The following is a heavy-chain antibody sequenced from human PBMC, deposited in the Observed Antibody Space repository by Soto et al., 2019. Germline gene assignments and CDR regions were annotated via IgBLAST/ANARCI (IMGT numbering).Heavy chain of an antibody. Sequence: SETLSLTWTVSGGSFSTYYWTWIRQTPGKGLEWIGYIYYSGSTNYNPSLKSRVTISLDTSKTQFSLNLNSVTSADTAVYFCARRVAAAPMYAFDIWGQVTMLTVSS. V-gene: IGHV4-59*01. CDR1: GGSFSTYY. J-gene: IGHJ3*02. CDR2: IYYSGST. D-gene: IGHD6-13*01. CDR3: ARRVAAAPMYAFDI.